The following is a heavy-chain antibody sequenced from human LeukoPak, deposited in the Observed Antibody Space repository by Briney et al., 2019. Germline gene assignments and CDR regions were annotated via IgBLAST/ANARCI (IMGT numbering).Heavy chain of an antibody. V-gene: IGHV1-18*01. Sequence: GASVKVSCKASGYTFTSYGISWVRQAPGQGLEWMGWISAYNGNTNYAQKFQGRVTMTRDMSTSTVYMELSSLRSEDTAVYYCARGGYYDSSGPLYYWGQGTLVTVSS. CDR1: GYTFTSYG. CDR2: ISAYNGNT. D-gene: IGHD3-22*01. CDR3: ARGGYYDSSGPLYY. J-gene: IGHJ4*02.